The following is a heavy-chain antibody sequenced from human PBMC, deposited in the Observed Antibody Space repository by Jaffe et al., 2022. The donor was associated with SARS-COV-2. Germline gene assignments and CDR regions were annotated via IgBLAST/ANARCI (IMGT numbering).Heavy chain of an antibody. CDR2: ISWHSGKI. J-gene: IGHJ4*02. CDR1: GFSFGNYA. D-gene: IGHD2-15*01. V-gene: IGHV3-9*01. Sequence: EVQLVESGGGLVQPGRSLRLSCAASGFSFGNYAMHWVRQGPGKGLEWVSGISWHSGKIGYADSVKGRFTISRDNTKNSLYLQMNSLRAEDTALYYCAKENGQYCSGGSCSSGFNYWGQGTLVTVSS. CDR3: AKENGQYCSGGSCSSGFNY.